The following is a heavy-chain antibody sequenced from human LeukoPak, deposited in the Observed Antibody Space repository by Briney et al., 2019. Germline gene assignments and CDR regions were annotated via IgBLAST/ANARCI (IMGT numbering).Heavy chain of an antibody. CDR1: GFTFTTYG. J-gene: IGHJ5*02. CDR2: IWYDGSKT. D-gene: IGHD1-7*01. CDR3: ARWNSNWFDP. Sequence: GGSLRLSCAASGFTFTTYGMHWVRQAPGKGLEWVAVIWYDGSKTYYVGSVKGRFSISRDNSKNTLYLQMNSLRVEDTALYYCARWNSNWFDPWGQGTLVTVSS. V-gene: IGHV3-33*01.